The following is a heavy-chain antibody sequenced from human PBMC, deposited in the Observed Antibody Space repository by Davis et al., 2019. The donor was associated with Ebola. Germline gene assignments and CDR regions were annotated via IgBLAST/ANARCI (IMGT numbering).Heavy chain of an antibody. CDR2: ISALNGNT. J-gene: IGHJ4*02. V-gene: IGHV1-18*01. CDR1: GYNFTNYG. D-gene: IGHD3-10*01. Sequence: ASVKVSCKTSGYNFTNYGISWVRQAPGQGFEWIGWISALNGNTHYSQKVQGRVIMTTETSAASAYMELASLRSDDTAVYYCATERGYWGQGTLVIVSS. CDR3: ATERGY.